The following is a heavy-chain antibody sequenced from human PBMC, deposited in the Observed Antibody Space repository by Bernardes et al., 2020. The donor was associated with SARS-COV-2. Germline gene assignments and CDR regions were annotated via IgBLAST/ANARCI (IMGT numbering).Heavy chain of an antibody. J-gene: IGHJ3*02. CDR2: ISGNGYTT. CDR3: AKDIAPSLVGTTGNNAFDI. CDR1: GFTFDDSA. D-gene: IGHD1-26*01. V-gene: IGHV3-43*02. Sequence: VGPLILSCAASGFTFDDSAMNWVRQAPGQGLEWVSVISGNGYTTYYTDSLKGRFTVSRDNSKNSLYLQMNGLRTEDTALYYCAKDIAPSLVGTTGNNAFDIWGQGTMVTVSS.